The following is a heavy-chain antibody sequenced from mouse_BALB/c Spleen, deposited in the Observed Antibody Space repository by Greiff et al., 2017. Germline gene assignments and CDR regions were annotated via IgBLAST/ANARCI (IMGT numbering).Heavy chain of an antibody. CDR1: GFSLTSYG. CDR3: ARGKGWLLGAMDY. V-gene: IGHV2-2*02. Sequence: QVHVKQSGPGLVQPSQSLSITCTVSGFSLTSYGVHWVRQSPGKGLEWLGVIWSGGSTDYNAAFISRLSISKDNSKSQVFFKMNSLQANDTAIYYCARGKGWLLGAMDYWGQGTSVTVSS. CDR2: IWSGGST. D-gene: IGHD2-3*01. J-gene: IGHJ4*01.